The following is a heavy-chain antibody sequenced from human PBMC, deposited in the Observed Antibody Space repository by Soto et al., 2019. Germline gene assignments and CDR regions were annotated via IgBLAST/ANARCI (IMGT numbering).Heavy chain of an antibody. CDR1: GDSISGGGFS. CDR3: VREATIAAWFDP. J-gene: IGHJ5*02. D-gene: IGHD2-21*01. Sequence: PSETLSLTCTVSGDSISGGGFSWTWIRQPPGKGLEWIGYIYHTGNTSYTPSLESRVSMSVDTSKDQFSLQLTSVTVAKTAVSYCVREATIAAWFDPWGQGTLVTVSS. V-gene: IGHV4-30-2*01. CDR2: IYHTGNT.